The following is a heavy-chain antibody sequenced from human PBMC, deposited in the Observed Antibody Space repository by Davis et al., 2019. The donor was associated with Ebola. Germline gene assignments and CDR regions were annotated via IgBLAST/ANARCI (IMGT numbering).Heavy chain of an antibody. D-gene: IGHD4-23*01. CDR1: GFSFSRYA. CDR2: ITGSGCST. J-gene: IGHJ4*02. V-gene: IGHV3-23*01. Sequence: GESLKISCAASGFSFSRYAMSWVRQAPGKGLDWVSAITGSGCSTYYADSVKGRFTISRDNSKNTLYLQMNSLRAEDTAVYYCAKGALDYGGNPYYFDYWGQGTLVTVSS. CDR3: AKGALDYGGNPYYFDY.